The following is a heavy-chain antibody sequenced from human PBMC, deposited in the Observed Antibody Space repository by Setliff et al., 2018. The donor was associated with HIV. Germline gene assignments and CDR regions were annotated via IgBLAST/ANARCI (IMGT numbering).Heavy chain of an antibody. V-gene: IGHV3-49*04. Sequence: GGSLRLSCTASGFTFGDHAMSWVRQAPGRGLEWVGFIRSKAYGGTTEYAASVKGRFTISRDDSKSIAYLQMNSLKTEDTAVYYCTRDRPYSSGWYRLDYWGQGTLVTVSS. J-gene: IGHJ4*02. D-gene: IGHD6-19*01. CDR3: TRDRPYSSGWYRLDY. CDR1: GFTFGDHA. CDR2: IRSKAYGGTT.